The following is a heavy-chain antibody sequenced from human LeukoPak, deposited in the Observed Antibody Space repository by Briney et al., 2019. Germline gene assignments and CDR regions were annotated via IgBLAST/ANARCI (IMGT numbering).Heavy chain of an antibody. J-gene: IGHJ4*02. V-gene: IGHV3-23*01. CDR1: GFTFSTYA. CDR3: ATDCCGGECCSHNRDDY. CDR2: ISDTGATT. Sequence: GGSLRLSCAASGFTFSTYAMNWVRQAPGKGLEWVSGISDTGATTVHADSVKGRFTISRDNSKNTVYLQMNSLRGEDTAIYFCATDCCGGECCSHNRDDYWGQGTLVTVSS. D-gene: IGHD2-21*01.